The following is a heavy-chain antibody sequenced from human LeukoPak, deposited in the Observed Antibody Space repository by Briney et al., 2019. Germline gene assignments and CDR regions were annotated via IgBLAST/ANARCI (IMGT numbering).Heavy chain of an antibody. CDR1: GYTFTYYA. Sequence: ASVKASCKASGYTFTYYAIHWVRQAPGQRLEWMGWIHAGNGNTKYSQKFQGRATITRDTSATTAYMELSSLTSEDTAVYYCARGGSGSFPLDYWSQGTLVTVSS. CDR2: IHAGNGNT. CDR3: ARGGSGSFPLDY. D-gene: IGHD1-26*01. J-gene: IGHJ4*02. V-gene: IGHV1-3*01.